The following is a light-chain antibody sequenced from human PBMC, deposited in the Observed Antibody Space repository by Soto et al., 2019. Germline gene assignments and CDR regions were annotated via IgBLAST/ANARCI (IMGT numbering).Light chain of an antibody. Sequence: EIVLTQSPATLSLSPGERATLSCSASQSVSTSLAWYQQKPGQAPSLLIYDASNRATGIPARFSGSGSGTDFTLTISSLEAEDFAVYYCQQRSNWLTFGGGTKVDI. V-gene: IGKV3-11*01. CDR2: DAS. CDR3: QQRSNWLT. CDR1: QSVSTS. J-gene: IGKJ4*01.